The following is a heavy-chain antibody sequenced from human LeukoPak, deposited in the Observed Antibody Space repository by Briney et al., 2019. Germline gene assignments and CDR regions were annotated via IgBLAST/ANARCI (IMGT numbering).Heavy chain of an antibody. Sequence: GGSLRLSCAASGFTFSGYTMNWVRQAPGKGLEWVSSISSSSSYIYYADSVKGRFTISRDNAKNSLYLQMNSLRAEDTAVYYCARGAYYYDSSPYYFDYWGQGTLVTVSS. CDR2: ISSSSSYI. J-gene: IGHJ4*02. V-gene: IGHV3-21*01. CDR1: GFTFSGYT. D-gene: IGHD3-22*01. CDR3: ARGAYYYDSSPYYFDY.